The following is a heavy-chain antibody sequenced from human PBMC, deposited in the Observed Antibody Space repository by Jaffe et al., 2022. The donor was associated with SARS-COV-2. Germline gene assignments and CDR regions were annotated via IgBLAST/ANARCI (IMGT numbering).Heavy chain of an antibody. CDR1: GGSISSSTYY. V-gene: IGHV4-39*01. CDR2: IYYSGTT. CDR3: ARQPYGNFDY. J-gene: IGHJ4*02. Sequence: QVRLQESGPGLVKPSETLSLTCTVSGGSISSSTYYWGWIRQPPGKGLEWIASIYYSGTTSYNPSLKSRVTISIDTSKNQSSLKLSSVTAADTALYYCARQPYGNFDYWGQGILVAVSS. D-gene: IGHD4-17*01.